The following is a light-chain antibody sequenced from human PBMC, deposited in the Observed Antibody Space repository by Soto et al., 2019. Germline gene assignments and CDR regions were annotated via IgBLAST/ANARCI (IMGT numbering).Light chain of an antibody. J-gene: IGLJ1*01. CDR2: EVT. CDR1: SRDVGNYNL. V-gene: IGLV2-23*02. Sequence: QSALPQPASVSGSPGHSFTISSPGPSRDVGNYNLVSWYQQHPGKAPKLVIYEVTQRPSGVSNRFSGSKSGNTASLTISGLEAEDEADYYCSSYAGSSAPYVFGSGTKVTVL. CDR3: SSYAGSSAPYV.